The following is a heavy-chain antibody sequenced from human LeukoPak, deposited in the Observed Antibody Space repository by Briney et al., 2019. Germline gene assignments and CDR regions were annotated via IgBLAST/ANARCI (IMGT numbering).Heavy chain of an antibody. J-gene: IGHJ6*03. V-gene: IGHV4-4*09. CDR3: ARHVSAGRYRYYYMDV. Sequence: SETLSLTCTVSGGSISSYYWSWIRQPPGKGLEWIGYIYTSGSTNYNPSLKSRVTISVDTSKNQFSLKLSSVTAADTAVYYCARHVSAGRYRYYYMDVWGKGTTVTVSS. CDR2: IYTSGST. CDR1: GGSISSYY. D-gene: IGHD6-13*01.